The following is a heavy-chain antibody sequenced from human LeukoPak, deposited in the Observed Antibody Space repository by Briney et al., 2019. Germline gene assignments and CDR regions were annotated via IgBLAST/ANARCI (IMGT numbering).Heavy chain of an antibody. CDR2: ISSSGSTI. Sequence: PGGSLRLSCAASGFTFSDYHMSWIRQAPEKGLEWVSYISSSGSTIYYADSVKGRFTISRDNAKNSLYLQMNSLRAEDTAVYYCARGGYYDSVNFDYWGQGTLVTVSS. D-gene: IGHD3-10*01. J-gene: IGHJ4*02. V-gene: IGHV3-11*01. CDR3: ARGGYYDSVNFDY. CDR1: GFTFSDYH.